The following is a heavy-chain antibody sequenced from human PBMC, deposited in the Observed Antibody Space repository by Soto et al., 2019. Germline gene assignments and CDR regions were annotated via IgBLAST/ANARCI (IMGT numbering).Heavy chain of an antibody. D-gene: IGHD3-16*01. CDR2: MNPGSGDT. V-gene: IGHV1-8*01. Sequence: ASVKVSCKASGYSFTNNDVSWVRQATGQGLEWMGWMNPGSGDTGYAQKFQGRATMTRDISIATAYMELSSLRSDDTAIYYCARMATFGSLNWFDPWGQGTQVTVSS. CDR3: ARMATFGSLNWFDP. CDR1: GYSFTNND. J-gene: IGHJ5*02.